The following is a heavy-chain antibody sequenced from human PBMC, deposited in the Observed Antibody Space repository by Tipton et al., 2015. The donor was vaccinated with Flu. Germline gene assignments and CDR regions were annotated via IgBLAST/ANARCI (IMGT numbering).Heavy chain of an antibody. Sequence: LSLTCTVSGDSLSSYYWSWIRQSPGEGLEWIGQVYSSGTTNYNPSLKSRVTISLDKSKNQFSLNLNSVTTADTAVFYCARGGWEPHGGWFDPWGQGILVTVS. V-gene: IGHV4-59*01. J-gene: IGHJ5*02. CDR3: ARGGWEPHGGWFDP. D-gene: IGHD1-26*01. CDR2: VYSSGTT. CDR1: GDSLSSYY.